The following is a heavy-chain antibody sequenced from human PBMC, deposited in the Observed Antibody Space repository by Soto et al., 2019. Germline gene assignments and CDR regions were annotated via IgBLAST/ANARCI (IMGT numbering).Heavy chain of an antibody. D-gene: IGHD6-25*01. J-gene: IGHJ6*02. Sequence: QVQLVQSGAEVKKPGASVKVSCKASGYTFTSYGISWVRQAPGQGLEWMGWISAYNGNTNYAQKLHGRVTMTTDTSTSTAYMELRSLRSDDTAVYYCARVISGYYYYYYGMDVWGQGTTVTVSS. CDR3: ARVISGYYYYYYGMDV. CDR2: ISAYNGNT. V-gene: IGHV1-18*01. CDR1: GYTFTSYG.